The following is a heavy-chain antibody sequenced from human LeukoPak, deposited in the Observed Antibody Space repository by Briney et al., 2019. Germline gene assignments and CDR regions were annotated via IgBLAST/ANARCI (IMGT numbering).Heavy chain of an antibody. CDR3: ARIGHQNHDS. D-gene: IGHD1-14*01. CDR2: IYTSGST. V-gene: IGHV4-4*07. CDR1: GGSISSYS. Sequence: SETLSFTSTGSGGSISSYSWSWIRQPPGKGLEWIGSIYTSGSTNYNPSLKSRISMTVNTYNNQFPLTLRSVTAADTAVYYCARIGHQNHDSWGQGTLVTVSS. J-gene: IGHJ4*02.